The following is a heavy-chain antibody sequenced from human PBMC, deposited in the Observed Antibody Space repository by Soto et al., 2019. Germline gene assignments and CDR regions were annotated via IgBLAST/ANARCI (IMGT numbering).Heavy chain of an antibody. D-gene: IGHD4-17*01. CDR1: GFTFDDYA. CDR2: ISWNSGSI. Sequence: EVQLVESGGGLVQPGRSLRLSCAASGFTFDDYAMHWVRQAPGKGLEWVSGISWNSGSIGYADSVKGRFTISRDNANNSLYLQMNSLRAEDTALYYCAKATVTRLADYYYGMDVWGQGTTVTVSS. V-gene: IGHV3-9*01. J-gene: IGHJ6*02. CDR3: AKATVTRLADYYYGMDV.